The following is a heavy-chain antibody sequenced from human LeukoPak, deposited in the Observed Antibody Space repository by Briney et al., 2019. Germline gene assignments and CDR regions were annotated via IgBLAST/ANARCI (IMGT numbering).Heavy chain of an antibody. CDR3: ARAESSTEYYYYYYVDV. CDR2: IREDGTEK. Sequence: GGSLRLSCTASGFTFSGAWMTWVRQAPGKGLEWVANIREDGTEKNYVDSVKGRFTISRDNAKNSLFLQMNSLRAEDTAVYYCARAESSTEYYYYYYVDVWGKGTTVTVSS. J-gene: IGHJ6*03. V-gene: IGHV3-7*01. CDR1: GFTFSGAW. D-gene: IGHD6-13*01.